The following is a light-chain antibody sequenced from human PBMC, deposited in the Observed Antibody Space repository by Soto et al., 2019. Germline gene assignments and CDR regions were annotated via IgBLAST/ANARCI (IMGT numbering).Light chain of an antibody. CDR1: QSVSSN. V-gene: IGKV3-15*01. Sequence: EIVKTQSPATLSVSPGERATLSCRASQSVSSNLAWYQQKPGQAPRLLIDGASTRATGIPDRFSGSGSGTDFTLTISSLAPEDFAVYYCQQRSNWPFTFGGGTKVDI. CDR2: GAS. J-gene: IGKJ4*01. CDR3: QQRSNWPFT.